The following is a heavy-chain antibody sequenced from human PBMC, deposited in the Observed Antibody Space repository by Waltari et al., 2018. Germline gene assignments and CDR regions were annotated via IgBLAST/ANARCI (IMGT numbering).Heavy chain of an antibody. CDR1: VHSVSSKPAH. Sequence: VQLQQSGPGRVTPSWTLSLSCAIPVHSVSSKPAHWNLIRQSPPRGLEWLGRTYYRSRWYNNYAVSVKSRITINQDTSKNQFSLQLSSVTPEDTAVYYCARDPPDGYTYFDYWGQGTLVTVSS. V-gene: IGHV6-1*01. D-gene: IGHD3-16*01. J-gene: IGHJ4*02. CDR3: ARDPPDGYTYFDY. CDR2: TYYRSRWYN.